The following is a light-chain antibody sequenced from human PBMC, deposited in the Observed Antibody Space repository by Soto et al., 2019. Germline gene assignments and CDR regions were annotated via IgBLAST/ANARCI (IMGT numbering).Light chain of an antibody. J-gene: IGKJ1*01. Sequence: DIQMTQSPSSLSASVGDRVTITCRASQGISSFLAWFQQKPGKAPKSLIYDASTLQSGVSPRFSGSGSDTHFTLTISSLQPEDFATYYCQQYHSYPASFGQGTKVEIK. CDR1: QGISSF. CDR2: DAS. CDR3: QQYHSYPAS. V-gene: IGKV1-16*01.